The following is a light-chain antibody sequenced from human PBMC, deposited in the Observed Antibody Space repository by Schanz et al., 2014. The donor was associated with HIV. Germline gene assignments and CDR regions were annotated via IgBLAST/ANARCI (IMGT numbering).Light chain of an antibody. J-gene: IGKJ4*01. CDR2: AAS. CDR3: QQGGSWPLT. V-gene: IGKV3-20*01. CDR1: QSLSASF. Sequence: EIVLTQSPGSLSLSPGERATLSCRASQSLSASFLAWYQHKPGQSPRLLIYAASSRATGIPPRFSGSGSGTDFTLTINSLEPEDFALYYCQQGGSWPLTFGGGTTVEIK.